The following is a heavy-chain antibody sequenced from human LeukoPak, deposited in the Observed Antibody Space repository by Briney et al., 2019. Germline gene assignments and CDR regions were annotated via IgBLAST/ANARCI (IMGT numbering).Heavy chain of an antibody. CDR2: MSPNSGNT. D-gene: IGHD3-10*01. CDR3: ARDYSGSGSSRGY. J-gene: IGHJ4*02. Sequence: ASVKVSCKASGYTFTSYDINWVRQATGQGLEWMGWMSPNSGNTGYTQRFQGRVTMTRDTSIGTAYMELSSLRSEDTAVYYCARDYSGSGSSRGYWGQGTLVTVSS. CDR1: GYTFTSYD. V-gene: IGHV1-8*01.